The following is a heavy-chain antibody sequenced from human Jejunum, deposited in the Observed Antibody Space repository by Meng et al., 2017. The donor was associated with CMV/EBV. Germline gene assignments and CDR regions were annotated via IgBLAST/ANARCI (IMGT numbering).Heavy chain of an antibody. J-gene: IGHJ4*02. D-gene: IGHD6-19*01. CDR2: IFSNNNYI. CDR1: EFTFRTYS. CDR3: ARDYSSGFDS. V-gene: IGHV3-21*01. Sequence: EVQLVESGGGLVKPGGSLRLSCAATEFTFRTYSMNWVRQAPGKGLEWVSSIFSNNNYIYYADSVKGRFTISRDNAKNSVYLQMNSLTAEDTAVYYCARDYSSGFDSWGQGTLVTVSS.